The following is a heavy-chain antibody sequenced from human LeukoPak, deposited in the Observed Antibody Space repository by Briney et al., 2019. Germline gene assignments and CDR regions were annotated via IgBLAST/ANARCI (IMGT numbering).Heavy chain of an antibody. J-gene: IGHJ5*02. Sequence: GASVKVSCKASGYTFSAYHIHWVRQAPGQGLEWMGWINPNSGGTNFAPKFHGRVSMTRDTSLSTAYMELSSLRSDDTAVYYCARGDKKENLSGPLGYFDPWGQGSLVTVSS. CDR1: GYTFSAYH. D-gene: IGHD3-16*01. V-gene: IGHV1-2*02. CDR3: ARGDKKENLSGPLGYFDP. CDR2: INPNSGGT.